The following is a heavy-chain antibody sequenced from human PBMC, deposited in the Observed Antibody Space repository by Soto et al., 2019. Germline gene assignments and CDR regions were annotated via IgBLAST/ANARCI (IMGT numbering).Heavy chain of an antibody. CDR2: FDPEDGET. V-gene: IGHV1-24*01. CDR3: ATWCYYDSSGYSYYGMDV. CDR1: GYTLTELS. J-gene: IGHJ6*02. Sequence: ASVKVSCKVSGYTLTELSMHWVRQAPGKGLEWMGGFDPEDGETIYAQKFQGRVTMTEDTSTDTAYMELSSLRSEDTAVYYCATWCYYDSSGYSYYGMDVWGQGTTVTVSS. D-gene: IGHD3-22*01.